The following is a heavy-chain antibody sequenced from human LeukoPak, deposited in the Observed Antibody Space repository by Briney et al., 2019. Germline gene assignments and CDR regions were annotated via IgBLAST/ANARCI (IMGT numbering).Heavy chain of an antibody. V-gene: IGHV1-69*13. D-gene: IGHD2-15*01. CDR3: ACVVDPQFKAIDY. J-gene: IGHJ4*02. CDR2: IIPIFGTA. CDR1: GGTFSSYA. Sequence: ASVKVSCKASGGTFSSYAISWVRQAPGQGLEWMGGIIPIFGTANYAQKFQGRVTITADESTSTAYMELSSLRSEDTAVYYCACVVDPQFKAIDYWGQGTLVTVSS.